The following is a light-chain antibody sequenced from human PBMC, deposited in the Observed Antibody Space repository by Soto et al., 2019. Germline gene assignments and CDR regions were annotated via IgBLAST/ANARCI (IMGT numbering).Light chain of an antibody. V-gene: IGKV3-20*01. CDR3: KQFSSYPLT. CDR1: QTVRNNY. CDR2: DAS. J-gene: IGKJ4*01. Sequence: EFVLTQSPGTLSLSPGYRATLSCRASQTVRNNYLAWYQQKPGQAHRLLIYDASSRATGIPDRFSGGGSGTDFTLTISRLEPEDFAVYYCKQFSSYPLTVGGGNKVDI.